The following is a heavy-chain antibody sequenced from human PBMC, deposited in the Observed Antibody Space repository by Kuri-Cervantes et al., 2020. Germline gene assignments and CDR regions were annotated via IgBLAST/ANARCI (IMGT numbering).Heavy chain of an antibody. CDR3: ARLEGSYYYDSSGYYLPRYWYFDL. J-gene: IGHJ2*01. Sequence: SQTLSLTCAVYGGSFSGYYWSWIRQPPGKGLEWIGEINHSGSTNYNPSLKSRVTISVDTSKNQFSLKLNSVTAADTAVYYCARLEGSYYYDSSGYYLPRYWYFDLWGRGTLVTVSS. V-gene: IGHV4-34*01. CDR2: INHSGST. D-gene: IGHD3-22*01. CDR1: GGSFSGYY.